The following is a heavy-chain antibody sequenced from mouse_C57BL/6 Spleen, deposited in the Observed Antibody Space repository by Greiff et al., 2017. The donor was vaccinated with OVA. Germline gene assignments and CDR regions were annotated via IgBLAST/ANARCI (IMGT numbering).Heavy chain of an antibody. D-gene: IGHD2-5*01. J-gene: IGHJ4*01. Sequence: QVQLQPSGAELARPGASVKLSCKASGYTFTSYGISWVKQRTGQGLEWIGEIYPRSGNTYYNEKFKGKATLTADKSSSTAYMELRSLTSEDSAVYFCANSNYGVYYAMDYWGQGTSVTVSA. V-gene: IGHV1-81*01. CDR3: ANSNYGVYYAMDY. CDR1: GYTFTSYG. CDR2: IYPRSGNT.